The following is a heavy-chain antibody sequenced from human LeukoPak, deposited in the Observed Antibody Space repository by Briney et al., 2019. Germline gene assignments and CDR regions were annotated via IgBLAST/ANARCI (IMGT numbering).Heavy chain of an antibody. V-gene: IGHV3-23*01. CDR1: GFTFDSYA. CDR2: ITGSGGRI. Sequence: GGSLRLSCAASGFTFDSYAMTWVRQAPGKGLEWVSGITGSGGRIYYADSVKGRLIISRDNSKNTLYLRMNSLRAEDTAVYYCAKHDQIVGATGGVDYWGQGTLVTVSS. J-gene: IGHJ4*02. D-gene: IGHD1-26*01. CDR3: AKHDQIVGATGGVDY.